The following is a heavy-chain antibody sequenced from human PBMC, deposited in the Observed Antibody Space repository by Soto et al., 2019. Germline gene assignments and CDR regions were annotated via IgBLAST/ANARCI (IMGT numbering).Heavy chain of an antibody. Sequence: PGGSLRLSCTASGFTFGDYAMSWFRQAPGKGLEWVGFIRSKAYGGTTEYTASVKGRFTISRDDSKSIAYLQMNSLKTEDTSVYYCTRVLLYYDILTGFDYWGQGTLVTVSS. CDR1: GFTFGDYA. D-gene: IGHD3-9*01. J-gene: IGHJ4*02. CDR3: TRVLLYYDILTGFDY. CDR2: IRSKAYGGTT. V-gene: IGHV3-49*01.